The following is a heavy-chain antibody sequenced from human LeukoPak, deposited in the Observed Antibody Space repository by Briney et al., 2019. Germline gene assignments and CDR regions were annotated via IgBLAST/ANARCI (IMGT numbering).Heavy chain of an antibody. CDR2: ISWNSNSI. D-gene: IGHD5-12*01. J-gene: IGHJ4*02. CDR1: GFTFDNHV. V-gene: IGHV3-9*01. CDR3: ARDRTYSGYDPVDY. Sequence: GGSLRLSCAASGFTFDNHVMHWVRQAPGKGLEWVSGISWNSNSIGYADSVKGRFTISRDNAKSSLSLQMNSLRPEDTALYYCARDRTYSGYDPVDYWGQGTLVTVSS.